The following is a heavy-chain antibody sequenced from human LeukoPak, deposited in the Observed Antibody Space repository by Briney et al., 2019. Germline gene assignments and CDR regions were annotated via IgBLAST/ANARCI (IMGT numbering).Heavy chain of an antibody. Sequence: GGSLRLSCAASGFTFSSYSMNWVRQAPGKGLEWVSSISSSSSYIYYADSAKGRFTISRDNAKNSLYLQMNSLRAEDTAVYYCARDIPYGDYPPFDYWGQGTLVTVSS. CDR1: GFTFSSYS. CDR2: ISSSSSYI. D-gene: IGHD4-17*01. J-gene: IGHJ4*02. CDR3: ARDIPYGDYPPFDY. V-gene: IGHV3-21*01.